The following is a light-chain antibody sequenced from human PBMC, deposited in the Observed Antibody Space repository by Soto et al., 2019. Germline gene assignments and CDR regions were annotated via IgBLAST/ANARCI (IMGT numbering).Light chain of an antibody. CDR3: QQYYDWPIT. J-gene: IGKJ5*01. V-gene: IGKV3-15*01. CDR1: QSVSNP. CDR2: GAP. Sequence: EMVLTQSPATLCLSRVEKATLSCRARQSVSNPFAAYQQKPGLPPRPRIDGAPTRATGIPARFSGSGSGTEFTLTISSLQSEDFAVYYCQQYYDWPITFGQGTRLEI.